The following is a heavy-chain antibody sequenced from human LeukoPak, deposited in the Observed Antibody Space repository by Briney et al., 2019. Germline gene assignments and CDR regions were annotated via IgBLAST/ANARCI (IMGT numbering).Heavy chain of an antibody. CDR2: INHSGST. CDR3: ARGLAAGY. J-gene: IGHJ4*02. Sequence: PSETLSLTCAVYGGSFSGYYWSWIRQPPGKGLEWIGEINHSGSTNYNPSLKSRVTISVDTSKNQFSLKPSSVTAADTAVYYCARGLAAGYWGQGTLVTVSS. CDR1: GGSFSGYY. V-gene: IGHV4-34*01. D-gene: IGHD2-15*01.